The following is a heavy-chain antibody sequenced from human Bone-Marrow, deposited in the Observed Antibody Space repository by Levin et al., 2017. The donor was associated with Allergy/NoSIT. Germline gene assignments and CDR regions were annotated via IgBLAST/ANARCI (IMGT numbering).Heavy chain of an antibody. V-gene: IGHV4-59*03. Sequence: SEPLSLTCTVSGGSITTYHWNWIRQSPGQGLEWIGSFHDIGSTKYNPPLKSRVTISLDTTKSQFSLKLSSATAADAARYYCAGAAAPAGDSDASFNYWGQGTKVTVSS. CDR3: AGAAAPAGDSDASFNY. D-gene: IGHD2-21*02. J-gene: IGHJ4*02. CDR1: GGSITTYH. CDR2: FHDIGST.